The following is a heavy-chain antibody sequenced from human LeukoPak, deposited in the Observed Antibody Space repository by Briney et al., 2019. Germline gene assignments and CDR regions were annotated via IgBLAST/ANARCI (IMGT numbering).Heavy chain of an antibody. CDR3: ARGSPHDSRGYCRY. J-gene: IGHJ4*02. Sequence: ASVKVSCKASGYTFTSYGISWVRQAPRQGLEWMGWISAYNGNTSYAQKLQGRVTMTTDTSTSTAYMELRSLRSDDTAVYYCARGSPHDSRGYCRYWGQGTLVTVSS. D-gene: IGHD3-22*01. CDR1: GYTFTSYG. CDR2: ISAYNGNT. V-gene: IGHV1-18*01.